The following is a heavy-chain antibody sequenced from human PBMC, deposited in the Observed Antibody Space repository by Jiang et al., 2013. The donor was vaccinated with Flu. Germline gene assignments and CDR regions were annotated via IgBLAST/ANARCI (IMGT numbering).Heavy chain of an antibody. CDR3: ARDQGYSGYDY. J-gene: IGHJ4*02. D-gene: IGHD5-12*01. Sequence: GLVKPSETLSLTCTVSGGSISSYYWSWIRQPPGKGLEWIGYIYYSGSTNYNPSLKSRVTISVDTSKNQFSLKLSSVTAADTAVYYCARDQGYSGYDYWGQGTLVTVSS. V-gene: IGHV4-59*01. CDR1: GGSISSYY. CDR2: IYYSGST.